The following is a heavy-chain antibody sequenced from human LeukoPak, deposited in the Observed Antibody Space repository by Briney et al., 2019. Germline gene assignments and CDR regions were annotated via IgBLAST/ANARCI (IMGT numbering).Heavy chain of an antibody. CDR1: GFTFDDYA. J-gene: IGHJ4*02. Sequence: GGSLRLSCAASGFTFDDYAMHWVRQAPGKGLEWVSGISWNSGSIGYADSVKGRFTISRDSSRNTVFLQMNSLRPEDTAMYYCARETGGNSRIDEWGQGTQVTVSS. V-gene: IGHV3-9*01. CDR2: ISWNSGSI. CDR3: ARETGGNSRIDE. D-gene: IGHD4-23*01.